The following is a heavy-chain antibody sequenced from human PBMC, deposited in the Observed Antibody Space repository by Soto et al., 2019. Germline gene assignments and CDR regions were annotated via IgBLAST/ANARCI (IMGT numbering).Heavy chain of an antibody. Sequence: SETLSLTCTVSGGSISSGGYYWSWIRQHPGKGLEWIGYIYYSGSTYYNPSLKSRVTISVDTSKNQFSLKLSSVTAADTAVYYCARENPDNNWFDPWGQGTLVTVSS. V-gene: IGHV4-31*03. CDR1: GGSISSGGYY. CDR3: ARENPDNNWFDP. J-gene: IGHJ5*02. CDR2: IYYSGST.